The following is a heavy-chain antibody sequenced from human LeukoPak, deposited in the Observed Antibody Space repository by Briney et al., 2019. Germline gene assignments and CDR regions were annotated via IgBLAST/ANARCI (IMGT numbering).Heavy chain of an antibody. CDR1: GGTVASSTYF. CDR3: ARDGFYYHYYMDV. J-gene: IGHJ6*03. Sequence: SETLSLTCTLSGGTVASSTYFWGWIRQPPGKGLEWIGSISYSGATYYNPSLKSRVSMSVHTSRNQFSLKLSSVTAADTAVYYCARDGFYYHYYMDVWGEGTAVTVSS. V-gene: IGHV4-39*07. CDR2: ISYSGAT. D-gene: IGHD1-14*01.